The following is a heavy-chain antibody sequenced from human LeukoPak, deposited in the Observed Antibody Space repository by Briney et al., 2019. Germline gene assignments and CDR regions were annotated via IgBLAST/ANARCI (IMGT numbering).Heavy chain of an antibody. CDR3: ARDSGYEGGFDY. CDR1: GGTFSSYG. Sequence: SVKVSFKASGGTFSSYGINWVRQAPGQGPEWMGRIVPILGVASFAQKFQGRVTILADKSTSTAYMELSSLRSEDTAVYYCARDSGYEGGFDYWGQGTLVTVSS. CDR2: IVPILGVA. D-gene: IGHD5-12*01. V-gene: IGHV1-69*04. J-gene: IGHJ4*02.